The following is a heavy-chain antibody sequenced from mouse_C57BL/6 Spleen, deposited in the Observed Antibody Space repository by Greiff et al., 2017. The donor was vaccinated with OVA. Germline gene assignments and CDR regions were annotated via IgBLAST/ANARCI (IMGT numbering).Heavy chain of an antibody. J-gene: IGHJ2*01. CDR3: ARSEEGSNDY. D-gene: IGHD1-1*01. Sequence: QVQLQQSGAELVRPGASVKLSCKASGYTFTDYYINWVKQRPGQGLEWIARIYPGSGNTYYNEKFKGKATLTAEKSSSTAYMQLSSLTSEDSAVYFCARSEEGSNDYWGQGTTLTVSS. V-gene: IGHV1-76*01. CDR1: GYTFTDYY. CDR2: IYPGSGNT.